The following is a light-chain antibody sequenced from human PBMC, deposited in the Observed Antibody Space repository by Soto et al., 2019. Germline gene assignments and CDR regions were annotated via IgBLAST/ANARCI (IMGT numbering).Light chain of an antibody. CDR2: DAS. CDR1: QSVRHY. Sequence: EIVLTQSPATLSLSPGERATLSCRASQSVRHYLAWYQQKPGQAPRRLIYDASDRATCIPARFSGSGSGTVFTLTLCSLQLEDFEVYYCQQRSNWLITFGQGTRLEFK. J-gene: IGKJ5*01. V-gene: IGKV3-11*01. CDR3: QQRSNWLIT.